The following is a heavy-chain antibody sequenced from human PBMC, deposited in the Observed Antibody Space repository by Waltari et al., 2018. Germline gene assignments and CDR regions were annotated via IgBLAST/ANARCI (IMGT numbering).Heavy chain of an antibody. Sequence: EVQLVESGGGLVQPGGSLKVSCVASGFTFSHHYISWVRQAPGEGLEWVSFIRTKTYGGTPEYAPSVKGRFTISRDDSKSIAYLQMSSLKTEDTAVYYCVRGSGSGTYNRFDVWGPGVLVTVSS. CDR2: IRTKTYGGTP. V-gene: IGHV3-49*04. CDR1: GFTFSHHY. D-gene: IGHD2-15*01. CDR3: VRGSGSGTYNRFDV. J-gene: IGHJ5*02.